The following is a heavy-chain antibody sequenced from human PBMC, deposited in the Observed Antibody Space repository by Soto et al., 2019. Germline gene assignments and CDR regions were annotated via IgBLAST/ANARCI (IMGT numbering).Heavy chain of an antibody. Sequence: ASVKVSCKASGYTFTSYAMHWVRQAPGQRLEWMGWINAGNGNTKYSQKFQGRVTITRDTSASTAYMELSSLRSEDTAVYYCARSIPQLPHYYYYYYGMDVWGQGTTVTVS. CDR3: ARSIPQLPHYYYYYYGMDV. J-gene: IGHJ6*02. CDR1: GYTFTSYA. CDR2: INAGNGNT. V-gene: IGHV1-3*01. D-gene: IGHD2-2*01.